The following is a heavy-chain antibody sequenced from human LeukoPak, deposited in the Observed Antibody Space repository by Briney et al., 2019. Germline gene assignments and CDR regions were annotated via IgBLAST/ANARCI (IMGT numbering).Heavy chain of an antibody. CDR1: GGSFSGYY. J-gene: IGHJ4*02. CDR3: ARTGLRRLYFDY. D-gene: IGHD4-17*01. V-gene: IGHV4-34*01. Sequence: SETLSLTCAVYGGSFSGYYWSWIRQPPGKGLEWIGEINHSGSTNYNPSLKSRVTTSVDTSKNQFSLKLSSVTAADTAVYYCARTGLRRLYFDYWGQGTLVTVSS. CDR2: INHSGST.